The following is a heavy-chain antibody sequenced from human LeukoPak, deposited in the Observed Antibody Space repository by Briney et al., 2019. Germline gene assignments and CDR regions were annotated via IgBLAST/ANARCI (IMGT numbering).Heavy chain of an antibody. CDR3: ATGLEYQLLFYFDY. Sequence: GASVKVSCKVSGYTLTELSMHWVRQAPGKGLEWMGGFDSEDGEAIYAQKFQGRVTMTEDTSTDTAYMELSSLRSEDTAVYYCATGLEYQLLFYFDYWGQGTLVTVSS. CDR1: GYTLTELS. V-gene: IGHV1-24*01. CDR2: FDSEDGEA. J-gene: IGHJ4*02. D-gene: IGHD2-2*01.